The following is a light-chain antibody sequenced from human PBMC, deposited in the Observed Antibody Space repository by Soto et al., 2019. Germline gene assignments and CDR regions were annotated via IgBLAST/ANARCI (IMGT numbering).Light chain of an antibody. V-gene: IGKV1-39*01. CDR1: HSISTY. J-gene: IGKJ1*01. Sequence: DIQLTQSPSFLSASVGDRVTITCRASHSISTYLNWYHQKPGKAPKLLIYAASSLQSGVPSRFSGSGSGTDFTLTISSLQPEDFATYYCQQSYSTPWTFGQGTKVDIK. CDR3: QQSYSTPWT. CDR2: AAS.